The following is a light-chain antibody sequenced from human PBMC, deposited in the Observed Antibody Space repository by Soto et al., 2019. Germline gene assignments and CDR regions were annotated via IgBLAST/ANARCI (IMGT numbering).Light chain of an antibody. J-gene: IGLJ1*01. Sequence: QCSVXQRPWLARTPGQRLNIYCNGSTFNIGAGYDVHWYQQLPGTAPNLLIYGNSYRPSGVPDRFSGSKSGTSASLAITALDAEDEADYYCQSYDSSLCRQVFGTGTKVTV. CDR1: TFNIGAGYD. V-gene: IGLV1-40*01. CDR3: QSYDSSLCRQV. CDR2: GNS.